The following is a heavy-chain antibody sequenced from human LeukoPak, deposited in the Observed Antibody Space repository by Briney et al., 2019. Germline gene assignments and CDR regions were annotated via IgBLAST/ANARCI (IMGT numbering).Heavy chain of an antibody. D-gene: IGHD2-2*03. Sequence: QTGGSLRLSCAASGFTFSSYGMHWVRQAPGRGLEWVSAISTSGGSTYYADSVKGRFTISRDNSKNTLYLQMNSLRAEDTAVYHCARGKPSGYCSSTSCYRPYFDYWGQGTLVTVSS. CDR3: ARGKPSGYCSSTSCYRPYFDY. J-gene: IGHJ4*02. CDR2: ISTSGGST. V-gene: IGHV3-23*01. CDR1: GFTFSSYG.